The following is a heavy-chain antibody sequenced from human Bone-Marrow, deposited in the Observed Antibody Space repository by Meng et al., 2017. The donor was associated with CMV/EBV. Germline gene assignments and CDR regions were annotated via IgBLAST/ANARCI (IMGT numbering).Heavy chain of an antibody. V-gene: IGHV1-8*01. CDR1: GYTFTSYD. D-gene: IGHD4-17*01. Sequence: AAVKVSCKASGYTFTSYDINWVRQATGQGLEWMGWMNPNSGNTGYAQKFQGRVTMTRNTSISTAYMELSSLRSEDTAVYYCARGGLETTVTSYYYGMDVWGQGTTVTVSS. J-gene: IGHJ6*02. CDR3: ARGGLETTVTSYYYGMDV. CDR2: MNPNSGNT.